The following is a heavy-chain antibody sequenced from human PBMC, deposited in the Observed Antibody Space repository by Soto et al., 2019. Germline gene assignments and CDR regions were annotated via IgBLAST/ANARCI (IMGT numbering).Heavy chain of an antibody. CDR2: IIPIFGTA. V-gene: IGHV1-69*01. J-gene: IGHJ5*02. CDR1: GGTFSSYA. CDR3: ARGRGLRYLPPAPNWFDP. D-gene: IGHD3-9*01. Sequence: QVQLVQSGAEVKKPGSSVKVSCKASGGTFSSYAISWVRQAPGQGLEWMGGIIPIFGTANYAQKFQGRVTITADESTSTAYMELSSLRSEDTAVYYCARGRGLRYLPPAPNWFDPWGQGTLVTVSS.